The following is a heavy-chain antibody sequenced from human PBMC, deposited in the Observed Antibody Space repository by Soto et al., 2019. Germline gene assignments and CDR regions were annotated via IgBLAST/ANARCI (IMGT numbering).Heavy chain of an antibody. D-gene: IGHD1-26*01. CDR1: GFTFSDYG. V-gene: IGHV3-33*01. Sequence: GGSLRLSCAASGFTFSDYGIHWVRQAPGKGLEWVAVIWYDGSNKYYADSVKGRFTISRDNSKNTVYLQMNSLGAEDTAVYYCTRKEPAPEKYFQHWGQGTLVTVSS. J-gene: IGHJ1*01. CDR3: TRKEPAPEKYFQH. CDR2: IWYDGSNK.